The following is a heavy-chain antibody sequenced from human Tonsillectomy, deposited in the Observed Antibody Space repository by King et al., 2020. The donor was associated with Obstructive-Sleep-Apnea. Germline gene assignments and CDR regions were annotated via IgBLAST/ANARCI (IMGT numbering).Heavy chain of an antibody. V-gene: IGHV3-9*01. CDR1: GFTFDDYA. Sequence: VQLVESGGGLVQPGRSLRLSCAASGFTFDDYAMHWVRQAPGKGLEWVSGISWNSGSIGYADSVKGRFTISRDNAKNSLYLQMNSLRAEDTALYYCAKVEELSDSGWFDPWGQGTLVTVSS. CDR2: ISWNSGSI. D-gene: IGHD3-16*02. J-gene: IGHJ5*02. CDR3: AKVEELSDSGWFDP.